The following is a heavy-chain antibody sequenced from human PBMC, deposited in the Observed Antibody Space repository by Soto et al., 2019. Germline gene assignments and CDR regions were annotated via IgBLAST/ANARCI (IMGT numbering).Heavy chain of an antibody. CDR1: GGSISSYY. Sequence: PSETLSLTCTVSGGSISSYYWSWIRQPPGKGLEWIGYIYYSGSTNYNPSLKSRATISVDTSKNQFSLKLSSVTAADTAVYYCATGIAAAGLDYWGQGTLVTVSS. J-gene: IGHJ4*02. CDR2: IYYSGST. V-gene: IGHV4-59*08. D-gene: IGHD6-13*01. CDR3: ATGIAAAGLDY.